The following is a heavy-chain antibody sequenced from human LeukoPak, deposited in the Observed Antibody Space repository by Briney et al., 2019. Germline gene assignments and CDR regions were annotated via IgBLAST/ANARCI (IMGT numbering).Heavy chain of an antibody. D-gene: IGHD2-2*01. CDR3: ARLPSQYHDY. CDR2: IYYNGNT. Sequence: PSETLSLTCTVSGGSISSHYWSWIRQPPGKGLEWIGYIYYNGNTNYNPSLNSRVTISVDTSKNQFSLKLSSVSAADTAVYYRARLPSQYHDYWGQGTLVTVSS. J-gene: IGHJ4*02. V-gene: IGHV4-59*08. CDR1: GGSISSHY.